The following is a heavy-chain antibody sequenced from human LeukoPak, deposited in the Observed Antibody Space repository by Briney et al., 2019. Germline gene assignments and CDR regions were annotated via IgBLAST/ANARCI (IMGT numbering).Heavy chain of an antibody. J-gene: IGHJ4*02. CDR2: IYYSGST. D-gene: IGHD1-26*01. CDR1: GGSISSYY. V-gene: IGHV4-59*01. CDR3: ARTWGSYFLDY. Sequence: SETLSLTCTVSGGSISSYYWSWIRQPPGKGLEWIGYIYYSGSTNYNPSLKSRVTISVDTSKNQFSLKLSSVTAADTAVYYCARTWGSYFLDYWGRGTLVTVSS.